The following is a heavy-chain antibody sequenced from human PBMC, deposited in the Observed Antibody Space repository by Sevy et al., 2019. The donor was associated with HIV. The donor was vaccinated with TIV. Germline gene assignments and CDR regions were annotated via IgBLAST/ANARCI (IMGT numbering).Heavy chain of an antibody. CDR3: PRKYFDWLFDY. D-gene: IGHD3-9*01. CDR2: IDPNSGGK. J-gene: IGHJ4*02. Sequence: ASVKVSCKISGYTFTNYYIHWVRQVPGQGLEWMGWIDPNSGGKKYAQNFQGRVTVTRDTSICTVYMELSSLRSDDTAVYYCPRKYFDWLFDYWGQGTQVTVSS. CDR1: GYTFTNYY. V-gene: IGHV1-2*02.